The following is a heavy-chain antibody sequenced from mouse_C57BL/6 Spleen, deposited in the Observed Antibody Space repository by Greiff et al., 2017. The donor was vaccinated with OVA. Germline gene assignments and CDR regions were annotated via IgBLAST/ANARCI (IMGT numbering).Heavy chain of an antibody. V-gene: IGHV1-69*01. Sequence: VQLQQPGAELVMPGASVKLSCKASGYTFTSYWMHWVKQRPGQGLEWIGEIDPSDSYTNYNQKFKGKSTLTVDKSSSTAYMQLSSLTSEDSAVYYCARGSRDFDYWGQGTTLTVSS. CDR2: IDPSDSYT. J-gene: IGHJ2*01. CDR1: GYTFTSYW. CDR3: ARGSRDFDY.